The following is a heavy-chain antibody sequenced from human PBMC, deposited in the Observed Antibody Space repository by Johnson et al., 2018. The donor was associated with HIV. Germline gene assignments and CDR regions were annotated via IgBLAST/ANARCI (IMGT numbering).Heavy chain of an antibody. CDR3: ARGQRITMIVVVTLDAFDI. J-gene: IGHJ3*02. CDR2: ISSGGGSI. Sequence: QVQLVESGGGLVKPGGSLRLSCAASGFTFSDYYMSWIRQAPGKGLEWVSYISSGGGSIYYADSVKGRFTISRDNSKNTLYLQMNSLRAEDTAVYYCARGQRITMIVVVTLDAFDIWGQGTMVTVSS. D-gene: IGHD3-22*01. CDR1: GFTFSDYY. V-gene: IGHV3-11*04.